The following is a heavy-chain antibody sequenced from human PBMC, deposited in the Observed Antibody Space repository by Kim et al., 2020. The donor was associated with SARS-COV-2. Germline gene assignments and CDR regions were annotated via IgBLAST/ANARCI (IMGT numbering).Heavy chain of an antibody. V-gene: IGHV1-46*01. CDR3: AREDAIAVVGHYYGMDV. CDR1: GYTFTSYY. J-gene: IGHJ6*02. Sequence: ASVKVSCKASGYTFTSYYMHWVRQAPGQGLEWMGIINPSGGSTSYAQKFQGRVTMTRDTSTSTVYMELSSLRSEDTAVYYCAREDAIAVVGHYYGMDVWGQGTTVTVSS. CDR2: INPSGGST. D-gene: IGHD6-19*01.